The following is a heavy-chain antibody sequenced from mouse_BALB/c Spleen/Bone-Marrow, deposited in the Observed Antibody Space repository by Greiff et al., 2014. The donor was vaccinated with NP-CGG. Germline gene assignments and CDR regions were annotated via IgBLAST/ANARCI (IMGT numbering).Heavy chain of an antibody. CDR3: ARHQRYYAMDY. Sequence: EVQVVESGGDLVKPGGSLKLPCAASGFTFSSYGMSWGRQTPDKRLEWVATICSGGSNTYYPDSVKWRFTVSRDNAKNTLFLQMSSLKSEDTAMYYCARHQRYYAMDYWGQGTSVTVSS. CDR1: GFTFSSYG. V-gene: IGHV5-6*01. CDR2: ICSGGSNT. J-gene: IGHJ4*01.